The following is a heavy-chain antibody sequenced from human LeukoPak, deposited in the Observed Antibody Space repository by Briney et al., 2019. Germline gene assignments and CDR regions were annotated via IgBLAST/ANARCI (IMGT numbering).Heavy chain of an antibody. D-gene: IGHD6-13*01. CDR3: AKDEGAAADY. CDR2: IKSKTDGGTT. CDR1: GFTFSNAW. Sequence: PGGSLRLSCAASGFTFSNAWMSWVRQAPGKGPEWVGRIKSKTDGGTTDYAAPVKGRFTISRDDSKNTLYLQMNSLRAEDTAVYYCAKDEGAAADYWGQGTLVTVSS. J-gene: IGHJ4*02. V-gene: IGHV3-15*01.